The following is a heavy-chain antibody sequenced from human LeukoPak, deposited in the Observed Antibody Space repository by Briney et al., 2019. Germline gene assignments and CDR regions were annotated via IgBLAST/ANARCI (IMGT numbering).Heavy chain of an antibody. CDR2: IYYSGST. CDR3: ARLSNYYYGMDV. Sequence: SETLSLTCTVSGGSISSYYWSWIRQPPGKGLEWIGYIYYSGSTNYNPSLKSRVTISVDTSKNQFSLKLSSVTAADTAVYYCARLSNYYYGMDVWGQGTTITVSS. J-gene: IGHJ6*02. V-gene: IGHV4-59*08. CDR1: GGSISSYY.